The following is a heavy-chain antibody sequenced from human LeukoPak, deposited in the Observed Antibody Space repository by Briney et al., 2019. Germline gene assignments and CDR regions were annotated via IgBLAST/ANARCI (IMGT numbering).Heavy chain of an antibody. J-gene: IGHJ4*02. Sequence: ASVKVSCKASGYTFTGYYMHWVRQAPGQGLEWMGWINPNSGGTNYAQKFQGRVTMTRDTSISTAYMELSRLRSDDTAVYYCARAVYSSSWVDYWGQGTLVTASS. CDR2: INPNSGGT. CDR3: ARAVYSSSWVDY. V-gene: IGHV1-2*02. D-gene: IGHD6-13*01. CDR1: GYTFTGYY.